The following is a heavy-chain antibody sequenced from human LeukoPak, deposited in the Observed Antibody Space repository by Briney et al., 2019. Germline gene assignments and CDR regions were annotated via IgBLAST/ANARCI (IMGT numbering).Heavy chain of an antibody. J-gene: IGHJ4*02. V-gene: IGHV3-43*01. CDR3: AKDSIAAAGGYYFDY. CDR2: ISWDGDSK. CDR1: GFTLDDYT. D-gene: IGHD6-13*01. Sequence: GGSLRLSCAASGFTLDDYTIDWVRQAPGDGLEWVSLISWDGDSKYYADSVKGRFTISRDNNKNSLYLQMDSLRTEDTALYYCAKDSIAAAGGYYFDYWGQGTLVTVSS.